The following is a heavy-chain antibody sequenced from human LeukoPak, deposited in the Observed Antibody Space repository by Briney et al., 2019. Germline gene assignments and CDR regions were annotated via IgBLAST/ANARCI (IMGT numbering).Heavy chain of an antibody. Sequence: ASVRVSSKASGYTFTGYYMHWVRQAPGHGLEWMGRINPNSGGTNYAQKFQGRVTMTRDTSISTAYMELSRLRSGDTAVYYCARDRDSVVPAFDYWGQGTLVTVSS. CDR1: GYTFTGYY. CDR2: INPNSGGT. CDR3: ARDRDSVVPAFDY. J-gene: IGHJ4*02. D-gene: IGHD2-2*01. V-gene: IGHV1-2*06.